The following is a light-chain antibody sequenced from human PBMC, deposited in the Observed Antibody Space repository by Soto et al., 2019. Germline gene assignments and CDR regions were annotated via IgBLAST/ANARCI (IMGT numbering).Light chain of an antibody. J-gene: IGLJ2*01. V-gene: IGLV1-47*01. CDR2: RND. CDR3: ASWDDSLNGPV. CDR1: SSNIGGHF. Sequence: QSVLTQPPSASGTPGQRVTISCSGSSSNIGGHFVYWYHQLPGTAPQLLIYRNDQRPSGVPDRFSASKSGTSASLAISGLRSEDEADYYCASWDDSLNGPVFGGGTKRTVL.